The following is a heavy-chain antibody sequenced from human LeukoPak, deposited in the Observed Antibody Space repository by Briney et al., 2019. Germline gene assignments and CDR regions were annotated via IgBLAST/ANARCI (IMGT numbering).Heavy chain of an antibody. CDR1: GGSISISSYY. CDR2: IYYSGST. Sequence: SETLSLTCTVSGGSISISSYYWGWIRQPPGKGLEWIGSIYYSGSTYYNPSLKSRVTISVDTSKNQFSLKLSSVTAADTAVYYCARPEVVTSWFDPWGQGTLVSLSS. V-gene: IGHV4-39*01. J-gene: IGHJ5*02. CDR3: ARPEVVTSWFDP. D-gene: IGHD4-23*01.